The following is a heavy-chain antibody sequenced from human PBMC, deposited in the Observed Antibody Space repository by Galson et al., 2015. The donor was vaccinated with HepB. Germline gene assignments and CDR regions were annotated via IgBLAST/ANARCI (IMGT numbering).Heavy chain of an antibody. CDR3: ARVVYDYVWGSYRYFDY. Sequence: SVKVSCKASGYTFTSYAMHWVRQAPGQRLEWMGWINAGNGNTKYSQKFQGRVTITRDTSASTAYMELSSLRSEDTAVYYCARVVYDYVWGSYRYFDYWGQGPLVTVSS. CDR2: INAGNGNT. D-gene: IGHD3-16*02. V-gene: IGHV1-3*01. J-gene: IGHJ4*02. CDR1: GYTFTSYA.